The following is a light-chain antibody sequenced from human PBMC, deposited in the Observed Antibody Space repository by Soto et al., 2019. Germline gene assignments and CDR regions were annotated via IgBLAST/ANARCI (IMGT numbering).Light chain of an antibody. J-gene: IGLJ3*02. V-gene: IGLV2-14*01. CDR1: SSDVGGYNY. Sequence: QSALTQPASVSGSPGQSITISCTGTSSDVGGYNYVSWYQQHPGKAPKLMIYEVSNRPSGVSNRFSGSKSGNTASLTISGVQAEDEDDYYCSSYTSSSTQVFGGGTKLTVL. CDR2: EVS. CDR3: SSYTSSSTQV.